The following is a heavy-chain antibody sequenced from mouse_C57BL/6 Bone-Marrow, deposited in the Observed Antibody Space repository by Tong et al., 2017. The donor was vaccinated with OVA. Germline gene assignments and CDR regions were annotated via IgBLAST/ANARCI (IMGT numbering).Heavy chain of an antibody. CDR1: GYAFSSSW. CDR2: IYPGDGDT. CDR3: ARSHGSRRFAY. Sequence: VQLQESGPELVKPGASVKISCKASGYAFSSSWMNWVKQRPGKGLEWIGRIYPGDGDTNYNGKFKGKATLTADKSSSTAYMQLSSLTSEDSAVYFCARSHGSRRFAYWGQGTLVTVSA. V-gene: IGHV1-82*01. J-gene: IGHJ3*01. D-gene: IGHD1-1*01.